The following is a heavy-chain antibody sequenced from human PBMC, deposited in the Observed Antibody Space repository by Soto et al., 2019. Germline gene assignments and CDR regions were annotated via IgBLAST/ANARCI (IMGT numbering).Heavy chain of an antibody. J-gene: IGHJ4*02. CDR2: ITGTCGST. Sequence: EVQLLESGGGLVQPGGSLRLSCAASGFTFSNYAMSWVRQAPGKGLEWVSGITGTCGSTYYGDSVKGRFTISRDNSKNTRYLQRNSLRAEDTAVYYCAKDRGITRVVVTVLLDYWGQGTLVTVSS. CDR3: AKDRGITRVVVTVLLDY. V-gene: IGHV3-23*01. D-gene: IGHD3-22*01. CDR1: GFTFSNYA.